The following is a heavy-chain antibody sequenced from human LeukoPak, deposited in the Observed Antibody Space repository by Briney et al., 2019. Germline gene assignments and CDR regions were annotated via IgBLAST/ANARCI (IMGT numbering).Heavy chain of an antibody. J-gene: IGHJ5*02. V-gene: IGHV1-69*05. CDR3: ARDNSVRDEAWWFNP. D-gene: IGHD5-24*01. CDR2: IIPIFGTA. CDR1: GGTFSSYA. Sequence: SVKVSCKASGGTFSSYAISWVRQAPGQGLEWMGGIIPIFGTANYAQKFQDRLTLTRDMSTSTDYLELSSLRSEDTAVYYCARDNSVRDEAWWFNPWGQGTLVTVSS.